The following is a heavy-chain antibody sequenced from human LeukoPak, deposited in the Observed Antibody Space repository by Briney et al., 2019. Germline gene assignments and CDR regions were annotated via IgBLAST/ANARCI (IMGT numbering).Heavy chain of an antibody. J-gene: IGHJ3*01. D-gene: IGHD2-2*02. CDR1: GFNFNNYW. CDR2: IYPGDYDT. CDR3: AGHSFDTVDAFDV. Sequence: GESLKISCEASGFNFNNYWVGWVRQMPGKGLEWMGIIYPGDYDTRYSPSFQGQVTISVDKSISTAYLQWRSLRASDTAMYFCAGHSFDTVDAFDVWGQGTIVTVSA. V-gene: IGHV5-51*01.